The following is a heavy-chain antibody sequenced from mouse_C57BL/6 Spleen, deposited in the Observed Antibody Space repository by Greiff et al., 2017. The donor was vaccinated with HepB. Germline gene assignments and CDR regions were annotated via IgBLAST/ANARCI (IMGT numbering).Heavy chain of an antibody. J-gene: IGHJ3*01. Sequence: VQLKESGPELVKPGASVKISCKASGYSFTGYYMNWVKQSPEKSLEWIGEINPSTGGTTYNQKFKAKATLTVDKSSSTAYMQLKSLTSEDSAVYYCARSDGRAFAYWGQGTLVTVSA. CDR3: ARSDGRAFAY. CDR1: GYSFTGYY. V-gene: IGHV1-42*01. CDR2: INPSTGGT. D-gene: IGHD1-1*01.